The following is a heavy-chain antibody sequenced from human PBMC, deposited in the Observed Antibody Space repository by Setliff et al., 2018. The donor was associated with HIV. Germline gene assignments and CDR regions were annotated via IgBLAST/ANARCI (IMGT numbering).Heavy chain of an antibody. D-gene: IGHD2-2*01. V-gene: IGHV4-31*03. Sequence: PSETLSLTCTVSSGSISSGGYFWGWIRQHPGKGLEWIGYIYYTGSTYYNPSLKSRVTISVDTSKNQFSLKLSSVTAADTAVYYCARPQYPGYYFDYWGQGTLVTVSS. CDR1: SGSISSGGYF. CDR2: IYYTGST. CDR3: ARPQYPGYYFDY. J-gene: IGHJ4*02.